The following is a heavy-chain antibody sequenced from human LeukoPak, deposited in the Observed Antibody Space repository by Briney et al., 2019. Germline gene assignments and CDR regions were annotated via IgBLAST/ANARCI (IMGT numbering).Heavy chain of an antibody. V-gene: IGHV4-4*07. Sequence: PSETLSLTCTVCGGFISSYYWSWIRQPAGKGLEWIGRIHISGSTNYNPSLKSRLTMSVDTSKNQFSLKLSSVTAADTAVYYCARDGGYSYGYILDCWGQGTLVTVSS. CDR1: GGFISSYY. D-gene: IGHD5-18*01. CDR3: ARDGGYSYGYILDC. J-gene: IGHJ4*02. CDR2: IHISGST.